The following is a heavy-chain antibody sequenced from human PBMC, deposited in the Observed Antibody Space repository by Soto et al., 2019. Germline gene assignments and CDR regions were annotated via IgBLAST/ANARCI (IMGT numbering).Heavy chain of an antibody. J-gene: IGHJ4*02. CDR3: ARYPYSGYGYFDS. CDR1: GGSFSSST. Sequence: SVKVSCKASGGSFSSSTSSWVRQAPGQGLEWMGRIIPFVDIIEYAQNFQGRVTFTADKSTSTAYMELSSLRSEDTAVYYCARYPYSGYGYFDSWGQGTLVTVSS. D-gene: IGHD5-12*01. CDR2: IIPFVDII. V-gene: IGHV1-69*02.